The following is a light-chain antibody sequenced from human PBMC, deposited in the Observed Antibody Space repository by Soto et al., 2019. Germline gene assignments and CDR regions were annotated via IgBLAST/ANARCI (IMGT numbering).Light chain of an antibody. CDR2: GAS. J-gene: IGKJ3*01. CDR1: QSVTIN. Sequence: ETVMTQSTATLSVSPGERATLSCRASQSVTINLAWYQQKPGQAPRLLIYGASTRATGIPARFSGSGSGTEFILTISSLQSEDSAIYYCQQYNNWPSFTFGPGTKVDIK. CDR3: QQYNNWPSFT. V-gene: IGKV3-15*01.